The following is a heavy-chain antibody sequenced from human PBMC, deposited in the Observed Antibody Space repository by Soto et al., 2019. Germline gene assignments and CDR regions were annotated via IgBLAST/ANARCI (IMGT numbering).Heavy chain of an antibody. V-gene: IGHV3-49*03. CDR2: IRSKAYGGTT. CDR3: TRDRSTSYYDYVWGSYRYYFDY. Sequence: GGSLRLSCTASGFTFGDYAMSWFRQAPGKGLEWVGFIRSKAYGGTTEYAASVKGRFTISRDDSKSIAYLQMNSLKPEDTAVYYCTRDRSTSYYDYVWGSYRYYFDYWGQGTLVTVSS. D-gene: IGHD3-16*02. J-gene: IGHJ4*02. CDR1: GFTFGDYA.